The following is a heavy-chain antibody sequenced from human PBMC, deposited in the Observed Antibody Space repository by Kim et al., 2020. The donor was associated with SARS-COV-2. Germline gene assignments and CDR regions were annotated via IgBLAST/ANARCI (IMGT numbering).Heavy chain of an antibody. Sequence: GGSLRLSCAASGFRFDDYALHWVRQPPGKGLEWVSGISWNGDNIGYADSVMGRFTISRDNAKNSLYLQMNELRPDDTALYYCARSGDGTYPQGAYYYGLDVWGQGTTVTVSS. V-gene: IGHV3-9*01. D-gene: IGHD3-16*02. CDR1: GFRFDDYA. CDR3: ARSGDGTYPQGAYYYGLDV. J-gene: IGHJ6*02. CDR2: ISWNGDNI.